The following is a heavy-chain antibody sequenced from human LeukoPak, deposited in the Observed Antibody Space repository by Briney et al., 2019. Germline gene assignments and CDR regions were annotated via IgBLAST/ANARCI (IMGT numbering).Heavy chain of an antibody. V-gene: IGHV4-38-2*01. CDR1: GYSISSGYY. J-gene: IGHJ6*03. Sequence: PSETLSLTCAVSGYSISSGYYWGWIRQPPGKGLEWIGSIYHSGSTYYNPSLKSRVTMSVDTSKNQFSLKLSSVTAADTAVYYCARGASTSSWPAATYYYYMDVWGKGTTVTVSS. CDR2: IYHSGST. CDR3: ARGASTSSWPAATYYYYMDV. D-gene: IGHD2-2*01.